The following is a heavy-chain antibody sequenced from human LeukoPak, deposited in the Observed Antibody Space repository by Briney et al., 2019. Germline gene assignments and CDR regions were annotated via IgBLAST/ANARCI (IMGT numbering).Heavy chain of an antibody. J-gene: IGHJ6*02. CDR3: ARDGDYSGYYYYGMDV. V-gene: IGHV4-59*01. D-gene: IGHD4-11*01. CDR1: GGSIARYY. CDR2: ISYTGST. Sequence: PSETLSLTCTISGGSIARYYWSWIRQSPGKGLEWIGYISYTGSTNYNPSLKSRVTISVDTSKNQFSLKLSSVTAADTAVYYCARDGDYSGYYYYGMDVWGQGTTVTVSS.